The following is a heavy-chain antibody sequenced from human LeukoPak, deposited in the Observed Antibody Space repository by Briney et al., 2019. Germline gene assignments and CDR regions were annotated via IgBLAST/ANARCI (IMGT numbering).Heavy chain of an antibody. V-gene: IGHV5-51*01. CDR3: ARPNITSYYDSRGYDAFDV. J-gene: IGHJ3*01. Sequence: PGESLKISCEGSGYTFTKYWIGWVRQMPGKGLEWMGIIYPDDSDTRYSPSFQGQVTISADKSVNTAYLQWSSLKASDSAMYYCARPNITSYYDSRGYDAFDVWGQGTMVTVYS. D-gene: IGHD3-22*01. CDR1: GYTFTKYW. CDR2: IYPDDSDT.